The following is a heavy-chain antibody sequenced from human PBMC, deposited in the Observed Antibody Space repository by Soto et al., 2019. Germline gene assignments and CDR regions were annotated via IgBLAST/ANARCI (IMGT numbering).Heavy chain of an antibody. CDR3: ANWGIRLGYYYYGMDV. CDR1: EVTVCSSY. V-gene: IGHV3-66*02. Sequence: GGSLRLSCAASEVTVCSSYMIWVHQAPGKGLEWVSAIYSGGSTYYADSVKGRFTISRDNSKNTLYLQMNSLRAEDTAVYYCANWGIRLGYYYYGMDVWGQGTTVTVSS. D-gene: IGHD3-16*01. J-gene: IGHJ6*02. CDR2: IYSGGST.